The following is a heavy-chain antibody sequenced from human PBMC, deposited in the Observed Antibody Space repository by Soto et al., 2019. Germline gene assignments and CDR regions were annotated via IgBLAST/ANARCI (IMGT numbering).Heavy chain of an antibody. Sequence: SSETLSLTCTVSGGSISSYYWSWIRQPPGKGLEWIGYIYYSGSTNYNPSLKSRVTISVDTSKNQFSLKLSSVTAADTAVYYCARVPGDSGYDWEYYFDYWGQGTLVTVSS. CDR2: IYYSGST. CDR3: ARVPGDSGYDWEYYFDY. CDR1: GGSISSYY. V-gene: IGHV4-59*01. J-gene: IGHJ4*02. D-gene: IGHD5-12*01.